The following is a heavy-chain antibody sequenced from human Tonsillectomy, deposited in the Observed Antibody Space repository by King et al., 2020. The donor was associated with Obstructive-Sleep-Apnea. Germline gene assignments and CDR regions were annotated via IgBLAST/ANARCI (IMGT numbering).Heavy chain of an antibody. CDR1: GFSFSGAW. Sequence: EVQLVESGGGLVKPGESLRLSCAASGFSFSGAWMNWVRRVPGKGLEWVGRIKSKTDGGTIDYAAPVKGRFTISRDDSKSTLYLQMDSLKAEDTAVYSCTIWHPFWGSGWSNWFDPWGQGTLVTVSS. CDR2: IKSKTDGGTI. V-gene: IGHV3-15*01. D-gene: IGHD6-19*01. J-gene: IGHJ5*02. CDR3: TIWHPFWGSGWSNWFDP.